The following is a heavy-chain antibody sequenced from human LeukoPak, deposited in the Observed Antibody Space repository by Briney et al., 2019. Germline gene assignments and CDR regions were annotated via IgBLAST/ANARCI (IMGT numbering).Heavy chain of an antibody. V-gene: IGHV4-59*12. J-gene: IGHJ4*02. CDR3: ARNTLFGVVRNFDY. CDR2: IYYTGRP. Sequence: SETLSLTCTVPGGSISNYYWSWIRQPPGKGLEWIGSIYYTGRPYYNPSLKSRVTISVDTSKNQFSLKLSSVTAADTAVYYCARNTLFGVVRNFDYWGQGTLVTVSS. D-gene: IGHD3-3*01. CDR1: GGSISNYY.